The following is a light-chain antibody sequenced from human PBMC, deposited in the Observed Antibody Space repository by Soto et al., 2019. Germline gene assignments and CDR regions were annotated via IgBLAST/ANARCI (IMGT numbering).Light chain of an antibody. CDR1: QSVRSSF. Sequence: EIVLTQSPGTLSLSPGERATLSCRASQSVRSSFLAWYQQKPGQAPRLLIYAASSRATGIPDRLSGSGSGTDFTLTISRQEPEDLAVYYCQQYDSSARTFGQGSKLEIK. CDR2: AAS. J-gene: IGKJ2*01. CDR3: QQYDSSART. V-gene: IGKV3-20*01.